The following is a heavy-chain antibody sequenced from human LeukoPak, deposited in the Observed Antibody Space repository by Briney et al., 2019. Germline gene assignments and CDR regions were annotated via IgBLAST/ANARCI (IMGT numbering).Heavy chain of an antibody. D-gene: IGHD1-1*01. J-gene: IGHJ4*02. CDR1: GYTFTSYY. Sequence: GASVKVSCKASGYTFTSYYMHWVRQAPGQGLEWMGYMNPNSGHTVYAQKFQGRVTITRDTSISTAYMELSSLRFDDTAVYYCARVPRESNSHWGQGTLVTVSS. CDR3: ARVPRESNSH. V-gene: IGHV1-8*02. CDR2: MNPNSGHT.